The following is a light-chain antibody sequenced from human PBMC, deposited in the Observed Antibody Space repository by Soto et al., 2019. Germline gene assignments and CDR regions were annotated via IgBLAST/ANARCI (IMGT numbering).Light chain of an antibody. CDR1: QSLLHSNGYNY. CDR3: MQALQSCIT. V-gene: IGKV2-28*01. Sequence: DIVMTQSPLSLPVTHGEPASISCRSSQSLLHSNGYNYLDWYLQKPGQSPQLLIYLGSNRASGVPDRCSGSGSGTDFTLKISRVEAGWVGGYYCMQALQSCITFGRGTRLEIK. J-gene: IGKJ5*01. CDR2: LGS.